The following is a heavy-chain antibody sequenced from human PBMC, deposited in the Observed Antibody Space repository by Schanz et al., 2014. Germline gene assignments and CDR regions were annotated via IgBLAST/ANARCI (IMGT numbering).Heavy chain of an antibody. V-gene: IGHV3-23*04. CDR2: ISGSGGST. Sequence: EVQLVESGGDLVQPGGSLRLSCAASGFNFSDYAMCWVRQAPGKGLEWVSAISGSGGSTYYADSVKGRFTISRDNFKGALYLQMSSLRAEDTAVYYCAASSGWHPSTDYWGQGTLVTVSS. CDR3: AASSGWHPSTDY. CDR1: GFNFSDYA. D-gene: IGHD6-19*01. J-gene: IGHJ4*02.